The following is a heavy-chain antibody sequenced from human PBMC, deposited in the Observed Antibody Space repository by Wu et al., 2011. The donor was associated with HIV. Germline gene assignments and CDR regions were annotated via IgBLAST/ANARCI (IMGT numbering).Heavy chain of an antibody. CDR1: GYTFTGYY. V-gene: IGHV1-2*02. Sequence: QVQLVQSGAEVKKPGASVKVSCKASGYTFTGYYMHWLRQAPGQGLEWMGIINPTDGNTKYAQKFQGRVTMTRDTSITTAYMELSRLRSDDTAVYYCARGTDSHYYYYYYMDVWGKGTTVTVSS. CDR2: INPTDGNT. CDR3: ARGTDSHYYYYYYMDV. J-gene: IGHJ6*03. D-gene: IGHD3-22*01.